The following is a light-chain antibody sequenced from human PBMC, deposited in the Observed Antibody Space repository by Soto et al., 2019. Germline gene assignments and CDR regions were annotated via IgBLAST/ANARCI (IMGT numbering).Light chain of an antibody. CDR2: DAS. CDR1: QTISSW. Sequence: DIQMTQSPSTLSASVGDRVTITCRASQTISSWLAWYQQKPGKAPKLLIYDASNLESGVPSRFSGSGSGTEFTLTISSLHTDDFANYYCQQYNRYSWTFGQGTKVQIK. CDR3: QQYNRYSWT. J-gene: IGKJ1*01. V-gene: IGKV1-5*01.